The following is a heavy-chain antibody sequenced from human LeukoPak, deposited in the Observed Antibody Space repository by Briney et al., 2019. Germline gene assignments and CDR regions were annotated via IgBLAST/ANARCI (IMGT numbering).Heavy chain of an antibody. V-gene: IGHV3-23*01. CDR2: ISGSGGST. CDR1: GFTFSSYA. J-gene: IGHJ4*02. D-gene: IGHD6-19*01. CDR3: AKVGIEWLVPDY. Sequence: GGSLRLSCAASGFTFSSYAMSWVRQAPGKGLEWVSGISGSGGSTYYPASVKGRFTISRDNSKNTLYLQMNSLRAEDTAVYYCAKVGIEWLVPDYWGQGTLVTVSS.